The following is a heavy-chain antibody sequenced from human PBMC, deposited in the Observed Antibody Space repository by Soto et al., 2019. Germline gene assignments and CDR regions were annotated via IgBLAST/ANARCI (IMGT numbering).Heavy chain of an antibody. D-gene: IGHD3-9*01. Sequence: PGECLKISCKGSGYSFSTYWIAWVRQMPGKGLEWMGIIYPGDSDTRYSPSFQGQVTISADKSISTAFLQWSSLKASDTAMYYCARQATGLDYWGQGTLVTVSS. CDR1: GYSFSTYW. CDR2: IYPGDSDT. CDR3: ARQATGLDY. J-gene: IGHJ4*02. V-gene: IGHV5-51*01.